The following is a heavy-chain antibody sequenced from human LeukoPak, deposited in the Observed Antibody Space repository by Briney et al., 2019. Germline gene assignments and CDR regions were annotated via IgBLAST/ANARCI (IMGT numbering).Heavy chain of an antibody. CDR1: GFTFSSYG. CDR2: MSRSSGTT. D-gene: IGHD2-2*02. J-gene: IGHJ3*02. V-gene: IGHV3-48*01. Sequence: GGSLRLSCAASGFTFSSYGMNWVRQAPGRGLEWVSYMSRSSGTTYYADSVRGRFTISRDNAKNSLYLQTNNLRVEDTAVYYCARVEYPPDAFDIWGQGTMVTVSS. CDR3: ARVEYPPDAFDI.